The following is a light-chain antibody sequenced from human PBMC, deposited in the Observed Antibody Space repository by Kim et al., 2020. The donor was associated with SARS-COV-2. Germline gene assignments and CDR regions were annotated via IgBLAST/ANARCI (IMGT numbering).Light chain of an antibody. Sequence: ELTQPPSASGTPGQRVTISCSGSSSNIGSNTVNWYQQLPGTAPKLLIYSNNQRPSGVPDRFSGSKSGTSASLAISGLQSEDEADYYCAAWDDSLNGSHYVFGTGTKVTVL. J-gene: IGLJ1*01. CDR2: SNN. CDR3: AAWDDSLNGSHYV. CDR1: SSNIGSNT. V-gene: IGLV1-44*01.